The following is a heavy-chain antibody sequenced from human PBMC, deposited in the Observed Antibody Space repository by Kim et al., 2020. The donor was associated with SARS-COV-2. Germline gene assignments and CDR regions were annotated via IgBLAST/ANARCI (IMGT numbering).Heavy chain of an antibody. Sequence: SETLSLTCAVYGGSFSGYYWSWIRQPPGKGLEWIGEINHSGSTNYNPSLKSRVTISVDTSKNQFSLKLSSVTAADTAVYYCARVFTIFGVAYYYYYGMDVWGQGTTVTVSS. J-gene: IGHJ6*02. D-gene: IGHD3-3*01. CDR3: ARVFTIFGVAYYYYYGMDV. CDR1: GGSFSGYY. V-gene: IGHV4-34*01. CDR2: INHSGST.